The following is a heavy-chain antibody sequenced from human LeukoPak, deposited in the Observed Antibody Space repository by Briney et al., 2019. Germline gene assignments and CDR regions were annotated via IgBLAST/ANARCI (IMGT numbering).Heavy chain of an antibody. V-gene: IGHV3-9*01. CDR1: GFTFDDYA. CDR3: ASSGYSGYYFDY. CDR2: VRWDGDNL. Sequence: GGSLRLSCAASGFTFDDYAMHWVRQAPGKGLEWVSGVRWDGDNLGYVDSVKGRFTISRDNAKNSLYLQMNSLRAEDTAVYYCASSGYSGYYFDYWGQGTLVTVSS. D-gene: IGHD5-12*01. J-gene: IGHJ4*02.